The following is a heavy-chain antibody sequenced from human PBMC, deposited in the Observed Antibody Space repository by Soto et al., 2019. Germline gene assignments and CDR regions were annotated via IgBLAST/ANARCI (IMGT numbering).Heavy chain of an antibody. CDR1: GFTLSDYY. CDR3: AMFLGDGYYNL. CDR2: ISISGTTI. Sequence: QVQLVESGGGLVKPGGSLRLSCAASGFTLSDYYMTWLRQAPGKGLEWVSGISISGTTIHYADSVRGRFTSSRDNAKNSLWPQMTTLTAEDTVVYYCAMFLGDGYYNLWGEGTLFTFSS. J-gene: IGHJ4*02. V-gene: IGHV3-11*01. D-gene: IGHD3-9*01.